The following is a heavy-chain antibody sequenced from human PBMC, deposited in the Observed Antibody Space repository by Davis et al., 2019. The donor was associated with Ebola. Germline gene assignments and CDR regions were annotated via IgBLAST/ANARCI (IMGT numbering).Heavy chain of an antibody. Sequence: GGSLRLSCAASGFTFSSYAMSWVRQAPGKGLEWVSAISGSGGSTYYADSVKGRFTISRDNSKKTLYLQMNSLRAEDTAVYYCAKDRVTIFGVVIISGMDVWGRGTTVTVSS. CDR1: GFTFSSYA. CDR3: AKDRVTIFGVVIISGMDV. J-gene: IGHJ6*02. CDR2: ISGSGGST. V-gene: IGHV3-23*01. D-gene: IGHD3-3*01.